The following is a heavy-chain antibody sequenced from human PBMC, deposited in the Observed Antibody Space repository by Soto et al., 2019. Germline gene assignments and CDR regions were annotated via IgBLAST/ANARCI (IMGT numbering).Heavy chain of an antibody. CDR1: GGTFSSYA. CDR3: AREVPGIAAAGIYGY. CDR2: IIPIFGTA. J-gene: IGHJ4*02. D-gene: IGHD6-13*01. Sequence: QVQLVQSGAEVKKPGSSVKVSCKASGGTFSSYAISWGRQAPGQGLEWMGGIIPIFGTANYAQKFQGRVTITADESTSTAYMELSSLRSEDTAVYYCAREVPGIAAAGIYGYWGQRTLVTVSS. V-gene: IGHV1-69*01.